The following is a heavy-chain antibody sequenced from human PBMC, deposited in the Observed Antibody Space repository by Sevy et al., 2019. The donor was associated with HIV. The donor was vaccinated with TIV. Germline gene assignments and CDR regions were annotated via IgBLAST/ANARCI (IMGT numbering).Heavy chain of an antibody. D-gene: IGHD6-6*01. CDR1: GFTFSSYG. V-gene: IGHV3-23*01. CDR2: ISESDERI. CDR3: ARNLGALPNYYYGVDV. J-gene: IGHJ6*02. Sequence: GGSLRLSCGASGFTFSSYGMSWVRQAPGKGLEWISTISESDERIKHADSVKGRFTISRDNSKKIQYLQMRSLRAEDTAVYYCARNLGALPNYYYGVDVWGQGTTVTVSS.